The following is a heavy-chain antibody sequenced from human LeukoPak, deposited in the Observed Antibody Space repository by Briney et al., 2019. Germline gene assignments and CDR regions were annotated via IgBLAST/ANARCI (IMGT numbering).Heavy chain of an antibody. V-gene: IGHV3-7*01. CDR3: AREGDISVITYAY. Sequence: GGSLRLSCAASGFTFSSFWMNWLRQAPGKGLEWVANIKQDGSEKYYADSVKGRFTISRYNAKNSLFLQMNSLRAEDTAVYYCAREGDISVITYAYWGQGTLVTVSS. CDR2: IKQDGSEK. D-gene: IGHD5-12*01. CDR1: GFTFSSFW. J-gene: IGHJ4*02.